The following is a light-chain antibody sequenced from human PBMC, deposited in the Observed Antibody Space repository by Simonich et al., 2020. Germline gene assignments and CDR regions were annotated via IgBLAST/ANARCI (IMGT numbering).Light chain of an antibody. V-gene: IGKV4-1*01. J-gene: IGKJ2*01. Sequence: DIVMTQSPESLAVSLGERATINCKSSKSVLYSSKNKNYLAWYQQKPGQPHKLLIYWASTREAGIPDRFSGSGSGTDFTLTISSLQAEDVAVYYCQQYYSTPYTFGQGTKLEIK. CDR3: QQYYSTPYT. CDR2: WAS. CDR1: KSVLYSSKNKNY.